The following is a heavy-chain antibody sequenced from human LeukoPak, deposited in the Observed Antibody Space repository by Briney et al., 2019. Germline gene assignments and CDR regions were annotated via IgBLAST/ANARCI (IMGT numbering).Heavy chain of an antibody. CDR3: ARDNGGYSYGSYFDY. J-gene: IGHJ4*02. CDR1: GGTFSSYA. Sequence: GSSVKVSCKASGGTFSSYAISWVRQAPGQGLEWMGGIIPIFGTANYAQKFQGRVTITADESTSTAYMELSSLRSEDTAVYYCARDNGGYSYGSYFDYWGQGTLVTVSS. V-gene: IGHV1-69*01. D-gene: IGHD5-18*01. CDR2: IIPIFGTA.